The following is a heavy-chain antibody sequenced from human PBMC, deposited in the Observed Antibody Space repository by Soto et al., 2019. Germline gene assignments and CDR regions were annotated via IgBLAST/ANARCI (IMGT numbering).Heavy chain of an antibody. J-gene: IGHJ4*02. D-gene: IGHD2-2*01. CDR2: IYYSGST. V-gene: IGHV4-31*03. CDR1: GGSISSGGYY. Sequence: PSETLSLTCTVSGGSISSGGYYWSWIRQHPGKGLEWIGYIYYSGSTYYNPSLKSRVTISVDTSKNQFSLKLSSVTAADTAVYYYARGRTSSPTPGDYWGQGTLVTVSS. CDR3: ARGRTSSPTPGDY.